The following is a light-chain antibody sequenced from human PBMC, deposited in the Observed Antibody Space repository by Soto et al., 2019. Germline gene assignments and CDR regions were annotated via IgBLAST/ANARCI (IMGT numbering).Light chain of an antibody. CDR2: RNN. J-gene: IGLJ3*02. Sequence: QSVLTQPPSASGTPGQRVTISCSGSSSNIGSYYVYWYQRLPGTAPNLLIYRNNQRPSGVPDRFSGSKSGTSASLAISGLRSEDEAVSYCAAWHDSLSGSVFGGGTKLTVL. CDR1: SSNIGSYY. CDR3: AAWHDSLSGSV. V-gene: IGLV1-47*01.